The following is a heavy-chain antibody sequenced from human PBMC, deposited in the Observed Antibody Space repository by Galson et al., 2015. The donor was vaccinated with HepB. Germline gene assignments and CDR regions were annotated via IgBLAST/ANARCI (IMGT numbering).Heavy chain of an antibody. D-gene: IGHD2-2*02. J-gene: IGHJ4*02. CDR3: ASARGVVVPAAIPRLEFDY. CDR1: GGTFSSYA. CDR2: IIPIFGTA. Sequence: SVKVSCKASGGTFSSYAISWVRQAPGQGLEWMGGIIPIFGTANYAQKFQGRVTITADESTSTAYMELSSLRSEDTAVYYCASARGVVVPAAIPRLEFDYWGQGTLVTVSS. V-gene: IGHV1-69*13.